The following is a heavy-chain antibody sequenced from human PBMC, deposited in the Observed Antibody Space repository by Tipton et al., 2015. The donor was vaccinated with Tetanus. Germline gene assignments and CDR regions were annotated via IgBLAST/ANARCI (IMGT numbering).Heavy chain of an antibody. CDR1: GDSISRGGYF. D-gene: IGHD6-6*01. J-gene: IGHJ5*02. CDR2: FYYSGDT. Sequence: TLSLTCTVSGDSISRGGYFWNWIRQRPGKGPEGVGYFYYSGDTYYNPSLKRRVSMSVDTSKNQFSLNLTSVTAADTAVYYCARDQGGGRVVRLNWLDPWGQGTLVTVSS. CDR3: ARDQGGGRVVRLNWLDP. V-gene: IGHV4-31*03.